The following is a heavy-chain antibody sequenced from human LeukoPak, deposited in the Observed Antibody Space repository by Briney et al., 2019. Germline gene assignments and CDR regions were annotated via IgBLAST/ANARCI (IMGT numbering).Heavy chain of an antibody. V-gene: IGHV3-23*01. Sequence: GGSLRLSCAASGFTFSSYGMSWVRQAPGKGLEWVSDISGSGGTTYYADSVKGRFTISRDNSKNTVHLQMNSLRAEDTAVYYCAKDIVSMRVMDTPDVSDIWGQGTMVTVSS. CDR1: GFTFSSYG. J-gene: IGHJ3*02. D-gene: IGHD3-22*01. CDR2: ISGSGGTT. CDR3: AKDIVSMRVMDTPDVSDI.